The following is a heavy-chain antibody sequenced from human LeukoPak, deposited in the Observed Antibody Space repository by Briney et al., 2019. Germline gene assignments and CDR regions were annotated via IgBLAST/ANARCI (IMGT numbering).Heavy chain of an antibody. V-gene: IGHV3-53*01. CDR3: AKDTAVYDYMDV. CDR1: GFTVSSNY. CDR2: IYSGGST. Sequence: PGGSLRLSCAASGFTVSSNYMSWVRQAPGKGLEWVSVIYSGGSTYYADSVKGRFTISRDNSKNTLYLQMNSLRAEDTAVYYCAKDTAVYDYMDVWGKGTTVTVSS. D-gene: IGHD4-23*01. J-gene: IGHJ6*03.